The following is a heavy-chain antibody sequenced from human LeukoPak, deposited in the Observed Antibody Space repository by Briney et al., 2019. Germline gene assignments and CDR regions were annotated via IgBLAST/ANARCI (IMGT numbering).Heavy chain of an antibody. D-gene: IGHD3-22*01. V-gene: IGHV3-48*01. CDR1: GFTLSSYN. CDR3: AKASSSCYRCYDF. Sequence: GGSLRLSCAASGFTLSSYNMYWVRQAPGRGLEWVSFIGTSSSTIYYADSVKGQFTISRDNAKNSLYLQMNSLRAEDTAVYYCAKASSSCYRCYDFWGQGTLVTVSS. J-gene: IGHJ4*02. CDR2: IGTSSSTI.